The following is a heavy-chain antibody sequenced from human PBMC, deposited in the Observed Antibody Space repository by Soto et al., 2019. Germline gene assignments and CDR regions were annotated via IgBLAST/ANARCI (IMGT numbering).Heavy chain of an antibody. Sequence: EVQLVETGGGMIQPGGSLRLSCAVSGFSVSSNYMSWVRQAPGKGLEWVSLIYSGGTTSYADSVTGRFIISRDSSKNTLFLQMNSLRVEDTAVYYCARRYIVGVTGDYWGQGTLVTVSS. CDR2: IYSGGTT. J-gene: IGHJ4*02. D-gene: IGHD1-26*01. V-gene: IGHV3-53*02. CDR3: ARRYIVGVTGDY. CDR1: GFSVSSNY.